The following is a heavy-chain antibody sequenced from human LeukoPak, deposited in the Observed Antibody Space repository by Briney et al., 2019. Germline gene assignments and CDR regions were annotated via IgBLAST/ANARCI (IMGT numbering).Heavy chain of an antibody. V-gene: IGHV3-30-3*01. CDR2: ISYDGSNK. CDR3: ARGSMDFDY. CDR1: GFTVSSKY. J-gene: IGHJ4*02. Sequence: GGSLRLSCAASGFTVSSKYMNWVRQAPGKGLEWVAVISYDGSNKYYADSVKGRFTISRDNSKNTLYLQMNSLRAEDTAVYYCARGSMDFDYWGQGTLVTVSS. D-gene: IGHD6-6*01.